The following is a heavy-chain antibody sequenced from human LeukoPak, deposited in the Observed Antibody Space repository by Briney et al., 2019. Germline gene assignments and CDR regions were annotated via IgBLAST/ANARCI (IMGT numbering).Heavy chain of an antibody. D-gene: IGHD6-13*01. J-gene: IGHJ5*02. CDR3: ARDTYKYSSSLGWFDP. V-gene: IGHV4-59*12. CDR1: GGSISSYY. CDR2: IYYSGST. Sequence: SETLSLTRTVSGGSISSYYWSWIRQPPGKGLEWIGYIYYSGSTNYNPSLKSRVTMSVDTSKNQFSLKLSSVTAADTAVYYCARDTYKYSSSLGWFDPWGQGTLVTVSS.